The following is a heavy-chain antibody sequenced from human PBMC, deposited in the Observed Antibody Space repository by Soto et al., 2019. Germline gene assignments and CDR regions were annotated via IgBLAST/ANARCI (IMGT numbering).Heavy chain of an antibody. CDR2: IIPIFGTA. CDR1: GGTFSGYA. Sequence: SVKVSCKASGGTFSGYAISWVRQAPGQGLEWMGGIIPIFGTANYAQKFQGRVTITADESTSTAYMELSSLRSEDTAVYYCARVGHYYDSSGFDYWGQGTLVTVSS. J-gene: IGHJ4*02. CDR3: ARVGHYYDSSGFDY. D-gene: IGHD3-22*01. V-gene: IGHV1-69*13.